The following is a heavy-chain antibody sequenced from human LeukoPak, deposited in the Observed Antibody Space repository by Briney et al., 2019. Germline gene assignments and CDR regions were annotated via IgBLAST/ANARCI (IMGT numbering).Heavy chain of an antibody. CDR2: ISGSGGST. D-gene: IGHD5-18*01. CDR1: GFTFSSYA. V-gene: IGHV3-23*01. Sequence: GGSLRLSCAASGFTFSSYAMSWVRQAPGKGLEWVSAISGSGGSTYYADSVKGRFTISRDNSKNTLYLQMNSLRAEDTAVYYCAIVDSPAMADYYYYYGMDVWGQGTTVTVSS. J-gene: IGHJ6*02. CDR3: AIVDSPAMADYYYYYGMDV.